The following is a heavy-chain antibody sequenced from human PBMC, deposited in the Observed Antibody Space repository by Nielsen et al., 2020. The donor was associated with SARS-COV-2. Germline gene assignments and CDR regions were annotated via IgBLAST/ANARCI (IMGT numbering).Heavy chain of an antibody. J-gene: IGHJ5*02. CDR3: AKDIVVVPVNWFDP. D-gene: IGHD2-2*01. V-gene: IGHV3-53*01. CDR2: IYSGGST. Sequence: GESLKISCAASGFTVSSNYMSWVRQAPGKGLEWVSVIYSGGSTYYADSVKGRFTISRDNSKNTLYLQMNSLRAEGTAVYYCAKDIVVVPVNWFDPWGQGTLVTVSS. CDR1: GFTVSSNY.